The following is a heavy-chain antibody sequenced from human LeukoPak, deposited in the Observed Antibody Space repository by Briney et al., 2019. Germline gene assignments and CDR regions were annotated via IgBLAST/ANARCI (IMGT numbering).Heavy chain of an antibody. D-gene: IGHD3-10*01. Sequence: GGSLRLSCAASGFTFNSCAMHWVRQAPGKGLEWVAVISYDGSNKYYADSVKGRFTISRDNSKNTLYLQINSLRAEDTAVYYCARDRGSGSYFSDYWGQGTLVTVSS. CDR2: ISYDGSNK. CDR3: ARDRGSGSYFSDY. J-gene: IGHJ4*02. V-gene: IGHV3-30*04. CDR1: GFTFNSCA.